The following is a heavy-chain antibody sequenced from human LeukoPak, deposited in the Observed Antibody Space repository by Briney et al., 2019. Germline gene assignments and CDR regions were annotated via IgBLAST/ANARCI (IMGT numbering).Heavy chain of an antibody. V-gene: IGHV4-59*12. Sequence: SETLSLTCTVSGGSISSYYWSWIRQPPGKGLEWIGYIYYSGSTNYNPSLKSRVTMSVDTSKNQFSLKLSSVTAADTAVYYCARDSAGPLDYWGQGTLVTVSS. CDR3: ARDSAGPLDY. CDR2: IYYSGST. J-gene: IGHJ4*02. CDR1: GGSISSYY. D-gene: IGHD3-10*01.